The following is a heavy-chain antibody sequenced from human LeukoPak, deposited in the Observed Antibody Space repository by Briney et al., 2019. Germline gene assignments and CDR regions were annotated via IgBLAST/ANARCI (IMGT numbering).Heavy chain of an antibody. Sequence: SETLSLTCAVSGYSISSGYYWGWIRQPPGKGVEGIGSIYHSGSTYYNPSLKSRVTISVDTSKNQFSLKLSSVTAADTAVYYCASPSEYSGSYLDYWGQGTLVTVSS. V-gene: IGHV4-38-2*01. CDR2: IYHSGST. CDR1: GYSISSGYY. CDR3: ASPSEYSGSYLDY. D-gene: IGHD1-26*01. J-gene: IGHJ4*02.